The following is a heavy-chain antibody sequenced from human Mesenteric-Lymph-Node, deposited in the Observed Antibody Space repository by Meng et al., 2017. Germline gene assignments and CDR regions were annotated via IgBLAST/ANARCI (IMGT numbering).Heavy chain of an antibody. CDR2: IYHSRRT. V-gene: IGHV4-4*02. Sequence: QVQLQESGPGLVRPSETLSLTCTVSGGSIRNDQRWSWVRQAPGKGLEWIGEIYHSRRTNYNPSVKSRVSMSVDKSQNHFSLRLSSVTAADTAVYYCTTLYGDSISWGQGTLVTVSS. D-gene: IGHD4-17*01. CDR1: GGSIRNDQR. J-gene: IGHJ4*02. CDR3: TTLYGDSIS.